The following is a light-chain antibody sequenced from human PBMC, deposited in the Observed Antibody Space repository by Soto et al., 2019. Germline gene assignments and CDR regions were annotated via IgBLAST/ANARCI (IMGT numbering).Light chain of an antibody. CDR1: QSVNSN. V-gene: IGKV3-15*01. J-gene: IGKJ4*01. CDR2: GAS. Sequence: EIVMTQSPATLSVSPGERATLSCRASQSVNSNLAWYQQKPGQAPRILIYGASTRATAIPARFSGSGSGTEFTLTISSLQSEDFAVYYCQKYNDWPRTFGGGTKVEIK. CDR3: QKYNDWPRT.